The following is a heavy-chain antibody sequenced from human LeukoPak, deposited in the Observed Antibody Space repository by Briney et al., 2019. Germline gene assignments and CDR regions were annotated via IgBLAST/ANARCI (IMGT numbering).Heavy chain of an antibody. J-gene: IGHJ4*02. CDR3: ARGRFIAGTTAYYFDY. D-gene: IGHD1-26*01. CDR2: INQGEDEK. Sequence: GGSLRLSCVDSGFTFSSHWMSWVRQAPGKGLEWVANINQGEDEKYYVDSVKGRFTISRDNAKKSLFLQMNSLRAEDTAVYYCARGRFIAGTTAYYFDYWGQGTLVTVSS. CDR1: GFTFSSHW. V-gene: IGHV3-7*03.